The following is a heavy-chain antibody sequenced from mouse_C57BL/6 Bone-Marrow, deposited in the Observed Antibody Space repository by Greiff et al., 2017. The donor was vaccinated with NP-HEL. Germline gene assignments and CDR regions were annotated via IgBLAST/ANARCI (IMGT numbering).Heavy chain of an antibody. J-gene: IGHJ2*01. CDR2: ISDGGSYT. CDR1: GFTFSSYA. V-gene: IGHV5-4*01. D-gene: IGHD1-1*01. CDR3: ARGRYGRDFDY. Sequence: EVQLVESGRGLVKPGGSLKLSCAASGFTFSSYAMSWVRQTPEKRLEWVATISDGGSYTYYPDNVKGRFTISRDNAKNNLYLQMSHLKSEDTAMYYCARGRYGRDFDYWGQGTTLTVSS.